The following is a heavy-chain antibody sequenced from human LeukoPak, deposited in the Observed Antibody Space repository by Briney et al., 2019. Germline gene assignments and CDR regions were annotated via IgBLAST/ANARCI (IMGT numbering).Heavy chain of an antibody. D-gene: IGHD2-15*01. CDR3: ARPLGYCSDSRCPQSWFDP. CDR2: INHSGRT. Sequence: AETLSLTCAVSGGSFSGYYWTWIRQPPGKGLEWIGEINHSGRTNYNPSLKSRVIISVDTSKNQFSLNLRFVTAADTAVYYCARPLGYCSDSRCPQSWFDPWGLGTLVTVSS. J-gene: IGHJ5*02. V-gene: IGHV4-34*01. CDR1: GGSFSGYY.